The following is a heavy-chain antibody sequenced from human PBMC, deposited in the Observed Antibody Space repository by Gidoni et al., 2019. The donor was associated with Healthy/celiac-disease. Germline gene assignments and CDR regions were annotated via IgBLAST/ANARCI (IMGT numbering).Heavy chain of an antibody. J-gene: IGHJ4*02. D-gene: IGHD5-12*01. CDR1: GYTFTSYD. CDR2: MNPNSGNT. V-gene: IGHV1-8*01. CDR3: ARSLGLRNPTVGGY. Sequence: QVQLVQSGAEVKKPGASVTVSCKASGYTFTSYDINWVRQATGQGLEWMGWMNPNSGNTGYAQKFQGRVTMTRNTSISTAYMELSSLRAEDTAVYYCARSLGLRNPTVGGYWGQGTLVTVSS.